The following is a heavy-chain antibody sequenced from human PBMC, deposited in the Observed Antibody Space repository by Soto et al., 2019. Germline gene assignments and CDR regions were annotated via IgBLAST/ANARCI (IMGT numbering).Heavy chain of an antibody. D-gene: IGHD2-15*01. J-gene: IGHJ4*02. Sequence: GASVKVSCKASGYTFTSYDTNWVRQATGQGLEWMGWMNPNSGNSGYAQKFQGRVTMTRNTSISTAYMELSSLRSEDTAVYYCARSCSGGSCYGSFFDYWGQGILVTVSS. CDR1: GYTFTSYD. CDR2: MNPNSGNS. CDR3: ARSCSGGSCYGSFFDY. V-gene: IGHV1-8*01.